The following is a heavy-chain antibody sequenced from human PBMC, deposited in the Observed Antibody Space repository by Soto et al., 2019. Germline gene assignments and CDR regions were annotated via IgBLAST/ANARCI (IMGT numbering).Heavy chain of an antibody. CDR2: ISAYNGNT. V-gene: IGHV1-18*01. CDR1: GYTFTSYG. D-gene: IGHD3-22*01. J-gene: IGHJ3*02. CDR3: ARDRPYSSGYYRSYAFDI. Sequence: QVQLVQSGAEVKKPGASVKVSCKASGYTFTSYGISWVRQAPGQGLEWMGWISAYNGNTNYAQKLQGRVTMTTDTATSTAYMELRSLRSDDTAVYYCARDRPYSSGYYRSYAFDIWGQGTMVTVSS.